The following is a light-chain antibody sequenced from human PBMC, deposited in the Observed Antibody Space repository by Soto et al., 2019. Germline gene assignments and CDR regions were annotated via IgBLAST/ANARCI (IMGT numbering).Light chain of an antibody. CDR1: QSVSSSY. CDR3: QQYGSWWT. Sequence: EIVLTQSPGTLSLSPGERATLSCRASQSVSSSYLAWYQQKPGQAPRLLIYGASSRATGIPDRLSGSGSGTDFTLTISRLEPEDFAVYYCQQYGSWWTFGQGTKVEIK. J-gene: IGKJ1*01. CDR2: GAS. V-gene: IGKV3-20*01.